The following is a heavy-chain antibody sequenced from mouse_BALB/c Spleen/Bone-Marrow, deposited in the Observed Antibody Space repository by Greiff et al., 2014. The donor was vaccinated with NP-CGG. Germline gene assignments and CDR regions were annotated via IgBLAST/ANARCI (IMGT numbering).Heavy chain of an antibody. J-gene: IGHJ4*01. CDR3: ARSLLRLQNAMDY. D-gene: IGHD1-2*01. CDR2: INPGSGGT. Sequence: QVQLQQSGAELVRPGTSVKVSCKAYGYAFTNYLIEWVKQRPGQGLEWIGVINPGSGGTNYNEKFKGKATLTADKSSSTAYMQLSSLTSDDSAVYFCARSLLRLQNAMDYWGKGTSVTVSS. CDR1: GYAFTNYL. V-gene: IGHV1-54*01.